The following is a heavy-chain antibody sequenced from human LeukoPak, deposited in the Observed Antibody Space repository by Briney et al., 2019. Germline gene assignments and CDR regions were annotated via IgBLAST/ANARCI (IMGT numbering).Heavy chain of an antibody. V-gene: IGHV3-21*01. CDR2: ISSSSSYI. CDR1: GFTFSSYS. CDR3: ARVGKPYYYDSSGYLPIDY. J-gene: IGHJ4*02. Sequence: GGSLRLSCAASGFTFSSYSMNWVRQAPGKGLEWVSSISSSSSYIYYADSVKGRFTISRDNAKNSLYLQMNSLRAEDTAVYYCARVGKPYYYDSSGYLPIDYWGQGTLVTVSS. D-gene: IGHD3-22*01.